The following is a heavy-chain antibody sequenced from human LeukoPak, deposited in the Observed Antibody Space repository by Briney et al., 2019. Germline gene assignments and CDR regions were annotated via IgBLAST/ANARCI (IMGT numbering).Heavy chain of an antibody. CDR2: INPSGGST. Sequence: ASVKVSCKASGYTFTSYYMHWVRQAPGQGLEWMGIINPSGGSTSYAQKFQGRVTMTRDTSTSTVYMELSSLRSEDTAVYYCARDRFGGITMIAGFGAFDIWGQGTMVTVSS. CDR3: ARDRFGGITMIAGFGAFDI. V-gene: IGHV1-46*01. D-gene: IGHD3-22*01. CDR1: GYTFTSYY. J-gene: IGHJ3*02.